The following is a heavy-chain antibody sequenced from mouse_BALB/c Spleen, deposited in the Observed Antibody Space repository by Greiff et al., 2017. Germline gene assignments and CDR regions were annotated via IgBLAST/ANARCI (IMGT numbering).Heavy chain of an antibody. CDR2: ISSGSSTI. D-gene: IGHD2-4*01. J-gene: IGHJ3*01. CDR3: ARRDYDLAWFAY. Sequence: EVKLMESGGGLVQPGGSRKLSCAASGFTFSSFGMHWVRQAPEKGLEWVAYISSGSSTIYYADTVKGRFTISRDNPKNTLFLQMTSLRSEDTAMYYCARRDYDLAWFAYWGQGTLVTVSA. V-gene: IGHV5-17*02. CDR1: GFTFSSFG.